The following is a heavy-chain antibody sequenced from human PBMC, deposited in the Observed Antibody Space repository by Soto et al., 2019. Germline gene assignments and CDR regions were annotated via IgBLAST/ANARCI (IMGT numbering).Heavy chain of an antibody. CDR1: GASISGSKW. Sequence: QVQLQESGPGLVKPSGTLSPTCAVSGASISGSKWWTWVRQSPEKGLEWIGEISPSGNSNYNPALKGQVTISVDKSKNQFSLQLNSVTAADTAIYYCANKGGTYYFYWGQGTLVTVSS. CDR3: ANKGGTYYFY. V-gene: IGHV4-4*02. CDR2: ISPSGNS. J-gene: IGHJ4*02. D-gene: IGHD1-26*01.